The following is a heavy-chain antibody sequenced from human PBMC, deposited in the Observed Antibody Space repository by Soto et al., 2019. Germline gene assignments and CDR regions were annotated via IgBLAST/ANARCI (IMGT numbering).Heavy chain of an antibody. D-gene: IGHD1-26*01. CDR2: IYYRGST. CDR1: VDSVTCSH. Sequence: SATLSLTCTGSVDSVTCSHWNWIRQPIGKPLEWIGYIYYRGSTNYNPSLKSRLTLSVDTSKNQIFLRLNSVTAADTAVYYCASSAIVGREVNTWFDPWGQGILVTVSS. V-gene: IGHV4-59*02. CDR3: ASSAIVGREVNTWFDP. J-gene: IGHJ5*02.